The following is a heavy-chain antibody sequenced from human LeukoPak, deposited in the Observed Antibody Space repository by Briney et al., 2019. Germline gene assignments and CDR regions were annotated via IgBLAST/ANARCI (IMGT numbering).Heavy chain of an antibody. Sequence: GASVKVSCKASGYTFTGYYMHWVRQAPGQGLEWMGWISAYTGNTNYAQNLQGRVTMTTDTSTRTAYMDLRSLRSDDTAVYYCARDLIVGATLAGGHDAFDIWGQGTMVTVSS. D-gene: IGHD1-26*01. CDR2: ISAYTGNT. CDR1: GYTFTGYY. V-gene: IGHV1-18*04. J-gene: IGHJ3*02. CDR3: ARDLIVGATLAGGHDAFDI.